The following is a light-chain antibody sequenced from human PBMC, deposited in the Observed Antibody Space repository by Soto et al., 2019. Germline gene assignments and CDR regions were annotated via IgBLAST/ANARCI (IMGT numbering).Light chain of an antibody. V-gene: IGKV3-15*01. Sequence: EIVMMQSPSTLPVSPRERATLSCRASQALGNNLAWYQQKPGQAPRLLIYGASTRATGVPVRVSGSGSETELTLSISSLQSDDLAVYYCQQYTNWPYTFGQGTKLDI. CDR2: GAS. CDR1: QALGNN. CDR3: QQYTNWPYT. J-gene: IGKJ2*01.